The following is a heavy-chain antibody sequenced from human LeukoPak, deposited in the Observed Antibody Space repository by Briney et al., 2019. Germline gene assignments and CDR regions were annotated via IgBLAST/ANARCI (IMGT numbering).Heavy chain of an antibody. CDR2: ISSSSSYI. Sequence: GGSLRLSCAASGFTFSSYSMNWVRQAPGKGLEWVSSISSSSSYIYYADSVKGRFTISRDNAKNSLYLQMNSLRAEDTAVYYCARVPRCWYFVDYWGQGTLVTVSS. CDR3: ARVPRCWYFVDY. CDR1: GFTFSSYS. V-gene: IGHV3-21*01. D-gene: IGHD6-13*01. J-gene: IGHJ4*02.